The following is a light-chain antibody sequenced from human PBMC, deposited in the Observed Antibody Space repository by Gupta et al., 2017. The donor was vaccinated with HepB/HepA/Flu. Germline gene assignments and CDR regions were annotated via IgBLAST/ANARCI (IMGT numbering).Light chain of an antibody. Sequence: IQMTQSPSSLSASAGDRVTITCRASQSISSYLNWYQQKPGKAPKLLIYAASSLQSGVPSRFSGRGSGTDFTLTISRLQPEDFATYYCQQSYSTPITFGQGTRLEIK. CDR2: AAS. V-gene: IGKV1-39*01. CDR3: QQSYSTPIT. CDR1: QSISSY. J-gene: IGKJ5*01.